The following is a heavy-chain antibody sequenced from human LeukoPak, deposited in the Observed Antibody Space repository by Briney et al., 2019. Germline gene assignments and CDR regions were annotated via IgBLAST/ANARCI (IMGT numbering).Heavy chain of an antibody. CDR2: ISSNGGST. V-gene: IGHV3-64*01. D-gene: IGHD2-21*02. J-gene: IGHJ4*02. CDR3: ARARLVVTALDY. CDR1: GFTFSNYA. Sequence: HPGGSLRLSCAVSGFTFSNYAMHWVRQAPGKGLEYVSVISSNGGSTYYANSVKGRFSISRDNSKNTLYLQMGSLRPEDMAVYYCARARLVVTALDYWGQGTLVTVSS.